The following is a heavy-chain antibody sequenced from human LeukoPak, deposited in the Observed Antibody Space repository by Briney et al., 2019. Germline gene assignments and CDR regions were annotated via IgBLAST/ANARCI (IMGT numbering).Heavy chain of an antibody. J-gene: IGHJ3*02. Sequence: ASAKVSCKASGYTFTSYGISWVRQAPGQGLEWMGWISAYNGNTNYAQKLQGRVTMTTDTSTSTAYMELRSLRSDDTAVYYCARANGGSLPGAFDIWGQGTMVTVSS. CDR1: GYTFTSYG. CDR3: ARANGGSLPGAFDI. V-gene: IGHV1-18*01. D-gene: IGHD1-26*01. CDR2: ISAYNGNT.